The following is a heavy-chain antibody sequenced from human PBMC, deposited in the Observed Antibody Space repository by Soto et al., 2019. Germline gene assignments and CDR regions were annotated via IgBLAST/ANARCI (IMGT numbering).Heavy chain of an antibody. Sequence: SVKVSCKASGGTFSSYPISWVRQAPGQGLEWMGGIIPIFGTANYAQKFQGRVTIAADKSTSTAYMELSSLRSEDTAVYYCARAKIGYSYGYHWFDPWGQGTLVTVSS. CDR2: IIPIFGTA. CDR3: ARAKIGYSYGYHWFDP. V-gene: IGHV1-69*06. CDR1: GGTFSSYP. D-gene: IGHD5-18*01. J-gene: IGHJ5*02.